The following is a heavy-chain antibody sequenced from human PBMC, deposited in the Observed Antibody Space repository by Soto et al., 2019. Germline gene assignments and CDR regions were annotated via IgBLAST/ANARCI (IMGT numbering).Heavy chain of an antibody. Sequence: SVKVSCKASGGTFSSYAISRVRQAPGQGLEWMGGIIPIFGTANYAQKFQGRVTITADESTSTAYMELSSLRSEDTAVYYCARGGGGYDFRSGYYYYGMDVWGQGTTVTVSS. CDR3: ARGGGGYDFRSGYYYYGMDV. CDR2: IIPIFGTA. V-gene: IGHV1-69*13. J-gene: IGHJ6*02. D-gene: IGHD5-12*01. CDR1: GGTFSSYA.